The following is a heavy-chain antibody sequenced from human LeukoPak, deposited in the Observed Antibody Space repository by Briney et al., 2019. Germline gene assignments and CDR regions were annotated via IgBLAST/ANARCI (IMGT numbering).Heavy chain of an antibody. CDR3: VRDLGGRSGH. CDR1: GFTFSSNW. D-gene: IGHD1-26*01. J-gene: IGHJ4*02. CDR2: INEDGSTT. Sequence: GGSQRLSCAASGFTFSSNWMHWVRQAPGKGLVWVSRINEDGSTTNYADSVKGRSTIFRDNAKNTLYLQMNSLRAEDTAVYYCVRDLGGRSGHWGQGTLVTVSS. V-gene: IGHV3-74*01.